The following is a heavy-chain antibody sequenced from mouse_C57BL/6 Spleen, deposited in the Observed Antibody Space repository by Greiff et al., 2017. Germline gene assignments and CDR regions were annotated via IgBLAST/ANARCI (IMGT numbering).Heavy chain of an antibody. Sequence: QVQLQQPGAELVKPGASVKMSCKASGYTFTSYWITWVKQRPGQGLEWIGDIYPGSGSTNYNEKFKSKATLTVDTSSSTAYMQLSSLTSEDSAVYYCARSVYYGNCVGFAYWGQGTLVTVSA. CDR3: ARSVYYGNCVGFAY. CDR1: GYTFTSYW. J-gene: IGHJ3*01. D-gene: IGHD2-1*01. V-gene: IGHV1-55*01. CDR2: IYPGSGST.